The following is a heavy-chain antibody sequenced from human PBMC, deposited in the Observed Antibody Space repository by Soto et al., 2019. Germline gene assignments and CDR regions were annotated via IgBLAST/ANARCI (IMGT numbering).Heavy chain of an antibody. Sequence: EVQLVESGGGLVKPGGSLRLSCAASGFTFSNAWMSWVLQAPGKGLEWVGRIKSKTDGGTTDYAAPVKGRFTISRDDSKNTLYLQINSLKTEDTAVYYCTTDGDIVLMVYGSLDYWGQGTLVTVCS. J-gene: IGHJ4*02. V-gene: IGHV3-15*01. D-gene: IGHD2-8*01. CDR3: TTDGDIVLMVYGSLDY. CDR1: GFTFSNAW. CDR2: IKSKTDGGTT.